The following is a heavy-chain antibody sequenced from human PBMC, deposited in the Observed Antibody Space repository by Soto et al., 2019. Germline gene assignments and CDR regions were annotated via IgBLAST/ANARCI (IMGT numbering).Heavy chain of an antibody. V-gene: IGHV1-69*13. CDR1: GGTFSRYA. D-gene: IGHD1-26*01. J-gene: IGHJ5*02. Sequence: GASVKVSCKASGGTFSRYAISWVRQAPGQGLEWMGGIIPIFGTANYAQKFQGRVTITADESTSTAYMELSSLRFEDTAVYYCARAIGGPTTTGSLDPWGQGTLVTVSS. CDR2: IIPIFGTA. CDR3: ARAIGGPTTTGSLDP.